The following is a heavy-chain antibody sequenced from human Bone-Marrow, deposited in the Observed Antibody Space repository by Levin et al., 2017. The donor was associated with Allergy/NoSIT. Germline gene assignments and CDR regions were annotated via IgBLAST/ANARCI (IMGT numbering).Heavy chain of an antibody. V-gene: IGHV4-39*07. J-gene: IGHJ6*02. Sequence: SETLSLTCTVSGGSIDRGNNYWGWVRQTPGKGLEWIGSVYFSGSTYYNPSLQSRLTISIDKSKNRFSLRLTSVTAADTAVYFCAKVQGREYTYVKANYYYFGMDVWGQGTKVTVSS. CDR2: VYFSGST. D-gene: IGHD5-18*01. CDR1: GGSIDRGNNY. CDR3: AKVQGREYTYVKANYYYFGMDV.